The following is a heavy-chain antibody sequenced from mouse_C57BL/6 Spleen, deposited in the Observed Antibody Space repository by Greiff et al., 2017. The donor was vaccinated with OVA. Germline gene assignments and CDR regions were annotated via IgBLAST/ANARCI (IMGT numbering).Heavy chain of an antibody. D-gene: IGHD1-1*01. J-gene: IGHJ2*01. CDR1: GYTFTSYW. V-gene: IGHV1-64*01. Sequence: VQLQQPGAELVKPGASVKLSCKASGYTFTSYWMHWVKQRPGQGLEWIGMIHPNSGSTNYNEKFKSKATLTVDKSSSTAYMQLSSLTSEDSAVYYCARWGYGSSYVYFDYWGQGTTLTVSS. CDR3: ARWGYGSSYVYFDY. CDR2: IHPNSGST.